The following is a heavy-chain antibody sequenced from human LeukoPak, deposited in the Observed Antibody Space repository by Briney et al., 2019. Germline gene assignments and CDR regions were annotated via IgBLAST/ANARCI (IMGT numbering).Heavy chain of an antibody. CDR1: GFTFSTYG. V-gene: IGHV3-33*08. D-gene: IGHD2-15*01. CDR3: ARGRSVAELESAFDI. Sequence: PGGSLRLSCSASGFTFSTYGMHWVRQAPGKGLEWVAVLWSDGSNKYYANSVKGRFTISRDNSKNTLYLQMNSLRAEDTAVYYCARGRSVAELESAFDIWGQGTMVTVSS. CDR2: LWSDGSNK. J-gene: IGHJ3*02.